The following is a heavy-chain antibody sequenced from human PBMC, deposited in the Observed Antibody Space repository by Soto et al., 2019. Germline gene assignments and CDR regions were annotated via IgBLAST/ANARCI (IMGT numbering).Heavy chain of an antibody. D-gene: IGHD6-6*01. Sequence: SVKVSCKASGGTFSSYAISLLRQAPGQGLEWMGGIIPIFGTANYAQKFQGRVTITADESTSTAYMELSSLRSEDTAVYYCARESARSPLYNWFDPWGQGTLVTVSS. CDR2: IIPIFGTA. CDR1: GGTFSSYA. J-gene: IGHJ5*02. CDR3: ARESARSPLYNWFDP. V-gene: IGHV1-69*13.